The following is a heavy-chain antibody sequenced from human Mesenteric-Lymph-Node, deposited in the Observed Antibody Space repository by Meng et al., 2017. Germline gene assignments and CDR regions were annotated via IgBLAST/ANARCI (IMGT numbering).Heavy chain of an antibody. Sequence: LTGEGPGLVKPSGTLSLTCAVSGGSISSSNWWSWVRQPPGKGLEWIGEIYHSGSTNYNPSLKSRVSMSIDKSKNQFSLKLTSVTAADTAVYHCLRGSGGSVWGQGTLVTVSS. V-gene: IGHV4-4*02. CDR3: LRGSGGSV. CDR2: IYHSGST. J-gene: IGHJ1*01. CDR1: GGSISSSNW. D-gene: IGHD3-10*01.